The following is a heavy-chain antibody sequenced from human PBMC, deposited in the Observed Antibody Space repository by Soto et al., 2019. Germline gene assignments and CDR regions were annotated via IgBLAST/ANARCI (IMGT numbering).Heavy chain of an antibody. CDR2: IYWNDDK. CDR1: GFSLRTSGVG. Sequence: GSGPTLVNPTQTLTLTCTFSGFSLRTSGVGVGWIRQPPGKALEWLALIYWNDDKRYSPSLQSRLTITKDTSRNRVVLTMTNMDPVDTATYYCARATRKYYYGSGSYLPDFDYWGQGTLVTVSS. CDR3: ARATRKYYYGSGSYLPDFDY. D-gene: IGHD3-10*01. J-gene: IGHJ4*02. V-gene: IGHV2-5*01.